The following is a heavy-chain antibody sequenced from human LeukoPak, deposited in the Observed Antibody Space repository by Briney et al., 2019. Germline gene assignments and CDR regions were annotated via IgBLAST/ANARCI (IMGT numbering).Heavy chain of an antibody. J-gene: IGHJ4*02. CDR3: ARSYYYGSGSLDY. V-gene: IGHV1-2*06. CDR2: INPNSGGT. CDR1: GYTFTAFY. D-gene: IGHD3-10*01. Sequence: GASVKVSCKASGYTFTAFYMHWVRQAPGQGLEWMGRINPNSGGTKYAQKFQGRVTMTTDTSINTAYLELSRLRSDDTAVYYCARSYYYGSGSLDYWGQGTLVTVSS.